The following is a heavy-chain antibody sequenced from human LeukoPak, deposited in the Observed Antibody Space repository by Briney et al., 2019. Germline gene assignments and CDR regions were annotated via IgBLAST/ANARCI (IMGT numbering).Heavy chain of an antibody. CDR3: ARLGYCSSTSCYTNWFDP. Sequence: ASVKVSCKASGYTFTSYGISWVRQAPGQGLEWMGWISAYNGNTNYAQKFQGRVTITADESTSTAYMELSSLRSEDTAVYYCARLGYCSSTSCYTNWFDPWGQGTLVTVSS. J-gene: IGHJ5*02. CDR2: ISAYNGNT. V-gene: IGHV1-18*01. D-gene: IGHD2-2*02. CDR1: GYTFTSYG.